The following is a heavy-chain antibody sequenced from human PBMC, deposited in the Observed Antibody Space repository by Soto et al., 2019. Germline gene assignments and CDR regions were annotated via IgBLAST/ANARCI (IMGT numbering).Heavy chain of an antibody. CDR2: ISWNSGSI. J-gene: IGHJ4*02. CDR1: GFTFDDYA. D-gene: IGHD2-15*01. Sequence: GGSLRLSCAASGFTFDDYAMHWVRQAPGKGLEWVSGISWNSGSIGYADSVKGRFTISRDNAKNSLYLQMNSLRAEDTALYYCAKATGYCSGGSCSFDYWGQGTLVTVSS. V-gene: IGHV3-9*01. CDR3: AKATGYCSGGSCSFDY.